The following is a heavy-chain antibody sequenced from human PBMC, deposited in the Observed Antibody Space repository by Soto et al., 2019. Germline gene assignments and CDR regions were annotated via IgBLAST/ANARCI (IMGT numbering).Heavy chain of an antibody. CDR3: ARDMVYYDILTGYLPGYYYGMDV. CDR1: GFTFSSYA. Sequence: QVQLVESGGGVVQPGRSLRLSCAASGFTFSSYAMHWVRQAPGKGLEWVAVISYDGSNKYYADSVKGRFTISRDNSKNTLYLQMNSLRAEDTAVYYCARDMVYYDILTGYLPGYYYGMDVWGQGTTVTVSS. CDR2: ISYDGSNK. D-gene: IGHD3-9*01. J-gene: IGHJ6*02. V-gene: IGHV3-30-3*01.